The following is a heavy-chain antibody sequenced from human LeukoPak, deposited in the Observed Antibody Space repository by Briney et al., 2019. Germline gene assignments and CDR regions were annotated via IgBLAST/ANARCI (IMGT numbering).Heavy chain of an antibody. J-gene: IGHJ4*02. CDR2: IYSGGSA. V-gene: IGHV3-53*01. CDR3: ARDRRDSGTYYADY. Sequence: GGSLRLSCAASGFTVSSNYMSWVRHAPGKGLEWVSVIYSGGSAYFADSVKGRFTTSRDNSKNTLYLQMNSLRAEDTAVYYCARDRRDSGTYYADYWGQGTLVTVSS. D-gene: IGHD1-26*01. CDR1: GFTVSSNY.